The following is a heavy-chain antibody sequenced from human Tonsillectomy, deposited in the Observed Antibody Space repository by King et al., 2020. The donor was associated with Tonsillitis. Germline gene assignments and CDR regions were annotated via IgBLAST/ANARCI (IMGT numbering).Heavy chain of an antibody. CDR2: ISAYNGNT. J-gene: IGHJ6*02. V-gene: IGHV1-18*04. Sequence: QLVQSGAEVKKPGASVKVSCKASGYTFTSYGISWVRQAPGQGLEWMGWISAYNGNTNYAQKLQGRVTMTTDTSTSTAYMELRSLRSDDTAVYYCARGVTVTTFRLGGSYYYYGMDVWGQGTTVTVSS. D-gene: IGHD4-17*01. CDR1: GYTFTSYG. CDR3: ARGVTVTTFRLGGSYYYYGMDV.